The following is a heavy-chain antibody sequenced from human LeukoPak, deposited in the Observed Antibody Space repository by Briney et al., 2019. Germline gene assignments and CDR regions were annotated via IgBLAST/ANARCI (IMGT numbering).Heavy chain of an antibody. CDR3: GRDDGGGYYDFWSGYYLDY. CDR1: GFTFSSYG. Sequence: PGRSLRLSCAASGFTFSSYGMHWVRQAPGKGLEWEAFIRYDGSNKYYADSVKGRFTISRANSKNKLYLKMNSLRAEDTAVYYCGRDDGGGYYDFWSGYYLDYWGQGTLVTVSS. D-gene: IGHD3-3*01. CDR2: IRYDGSNK. J-gene: IGHJ4*02. V-gene: IGHV3-30*02.